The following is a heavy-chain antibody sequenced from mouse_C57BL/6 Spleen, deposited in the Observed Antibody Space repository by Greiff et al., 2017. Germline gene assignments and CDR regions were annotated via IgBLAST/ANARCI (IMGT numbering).Heavy chain of an antibody. D-gene: IGHD4-1*01. CDR2: FHPYNDDT. V-gene: IGHV1-47*01. J-gene: IGHJ1*03. CDR1: GYTFTTYP. CDR3: ARGGWDVWYFDV. Sequence: QVHVKQSGAELVKPGASVKMSCKASGYTFTTYPIEWMKQNHGKSLEWIGNFHPYNDDTKYNEKFKGKATLTVEKSSSTVYLELSRITSDDSAVYYCARGGWDVWYFDVWGTGTTVTVSS.